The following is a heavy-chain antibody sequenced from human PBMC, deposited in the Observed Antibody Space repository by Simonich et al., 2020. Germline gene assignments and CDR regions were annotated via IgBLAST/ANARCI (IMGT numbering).Heavy chain of an antibody. CDR1: GGTFSSYA. CDR2: LIPILGIA. J-gene: IGHJ4*02. D-gene: IGHD3-10*01. V-gene: IGHV1-69*09. Sequence: QVQLVQSGAEVKKPGSSVKVSCKASGGTFSSYASSWVRQTPGKGIEWLESLIPILGIANNEQKFQGSVTITADKSTSTAYMELSSLRSEDTAVYYCARTNTMRELDTMVRGVDYFDYWGQGTLVTVSS. CDR3: ARTNTMRELDTMVRGVDYFDY.